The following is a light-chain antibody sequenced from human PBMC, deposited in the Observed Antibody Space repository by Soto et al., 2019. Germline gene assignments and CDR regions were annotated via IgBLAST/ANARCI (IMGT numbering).Light chain of an antibody. J-gene: IGLJ2*01. Sequence: QSVLTQSPSASASLGASVKLTCTLSSGHSYYAIAWHQQHPEKGPRYLMKLNSDGSHSKGDGIPDRFSGSSSGAERYLTISSLQSEDEADYYCQTWGTGTVVFGGGTKLTVL. CDR1: SGHSYYA. CDR2: LNSDGSH. V-gene: IGLV4-69*02. CDR3: QTWGTGTVV.